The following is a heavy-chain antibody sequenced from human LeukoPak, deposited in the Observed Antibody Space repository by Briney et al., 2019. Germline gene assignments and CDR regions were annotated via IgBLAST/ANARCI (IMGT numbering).Heavy chain of an antibody. D-gene: IGHD5-18*01. Sequence: ASVKVSCKASGYTFTGYYMHWVRQAPGQGLEWMGWINPNSGGTNYAQKFQGRVTMTRDTSISTVYMELSSLRSEDTAVYYCARRGYSYGYWVDYWGQGTLVTVSS. CDR1: GYTFTGYY. V-gene: IGHV1-2*02. CDR3: ARRGYSYGYWVDY. CDR2: INPNSGGT. J-gene: IGHJ4*02.